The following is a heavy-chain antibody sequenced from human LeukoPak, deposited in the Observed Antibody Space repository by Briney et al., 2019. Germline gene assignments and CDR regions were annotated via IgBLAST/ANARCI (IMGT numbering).Heavy chain of an antibody. J-gene: IGHJ4*01. Sequence: EESLKISCKGSGYSYPTYWIGWVRQMPGRGLEWMGIIYPGDSDTRYSPSFQGQVTISVDKSISTAYLQWSSLKASDTAMYYCARAGGPYSNSDYWGQGTLVTVSS. CDR3: ARAGGPYSNSDY. D-gene: IGHD6-13*01. CDR2: IYPGDSDT. CDR1: GYSYPTYW. V-gene: IGHV5-51*01.